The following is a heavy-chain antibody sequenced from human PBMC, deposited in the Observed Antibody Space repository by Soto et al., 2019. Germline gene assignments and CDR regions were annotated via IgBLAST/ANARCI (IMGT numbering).Heavy chain of an antibody. CDR1: GFTFDDYA. CDR3: AKGGPDGFCSGGRCYFDY. D-gene: IGHD2-15*01. Sequence: EVQLVESGGGLVQPGRSLRLSCAASGFTFDDYAMHWVRRVPGQGLEWVSRISWNSNIIGYADSVKRRFTISRDNAKNTLYLQMNSLRPDDTALYYCAKGGPDGFCSGGRCYFDYWGQGTLVTVSS. CDR2: ISWNSNII. V-gene: IGHV3-9*01. J-gene: IGHJ4*02.